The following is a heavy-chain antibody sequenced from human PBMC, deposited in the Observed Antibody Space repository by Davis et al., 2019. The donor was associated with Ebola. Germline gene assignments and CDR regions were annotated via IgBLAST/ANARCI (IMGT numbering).Heavy chain of an antibody. CDR3: AGLEYSSSSVSKYGLDV. CDR2: IYYSGSS. CDR1: GGSISSYY. J-gene: IGHJ6*02. D-gene: IGHD6-6*01. V-gene: IGHV4-59*01. Sequence: SETLSLTCTVSGGSISSYYWSWIRQPPGKGLEWIGYIYYSGSSNYNPSLKSRVTISVDTSKNQFSLKLSSVTAADTAVYYCAGLEYSSSSVSKYGLDVWGQGTTVTVSS.